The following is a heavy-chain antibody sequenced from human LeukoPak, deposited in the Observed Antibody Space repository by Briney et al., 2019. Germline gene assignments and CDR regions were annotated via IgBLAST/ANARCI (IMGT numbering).Heavy chain of an antibody. J-gene: IGHJ4*02. V-gene: IGHV4-38-2*02. CDR1: GYSISSGYY. D-gene: IGHD3-10*01. CDR3: ARAKGSPGN. Sequence: PSETLSLTCTVSGYSISSGYYWGWIRQPPGKGLEWIGSMYHSGSTYYNPSLKSRVTISVDTSKNQFSLKLSSVTAADTAVYYCARAKGSPGNWGQGTLVTVSS. CDR2: MYHSGST.